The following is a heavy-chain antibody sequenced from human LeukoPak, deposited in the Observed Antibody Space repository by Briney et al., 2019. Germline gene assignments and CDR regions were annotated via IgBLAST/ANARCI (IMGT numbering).Heavy chain of an antibody. Sequence: SETLSLTCTVSGGSVSSYYWSWIRQPAGKGLEWTGRIYTSGSTNYNPSLKSRVTMSVDTSKNQFSLKLSSVTAADTAVYYCARASPCGGSCYYYGMDVWGQGTTVTVSS. D-gene: IGHD2-15*01. V-gene: IGHV4-4*07. J-gene: IGHJ6*02. CDR1: GGSVSSYY. CDR3: ARASPCGGSCYYYGMDV. CDR2: IYTSGST.